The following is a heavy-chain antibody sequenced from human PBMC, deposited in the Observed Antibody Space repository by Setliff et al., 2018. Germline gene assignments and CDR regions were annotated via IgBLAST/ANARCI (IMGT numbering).Heavy chain of an antibody. Sequence: ASVKDTCKASGYTFTSYDINWVRQATGKGLEWMGWMNPNSGNTCYAQKFQGRVIMTRNTAISTAYMALRSLRSEDRAVYYCARGGVVLYWGQGTLVTVSS. CDR1: GYTFTSYD. V-gene: IGHV1-8*01. D-gene: IGHD2-8*02. CDR3: ARGGVVLY. J-gene: IGHJ4*02. CDR2: MNPNSGNT.